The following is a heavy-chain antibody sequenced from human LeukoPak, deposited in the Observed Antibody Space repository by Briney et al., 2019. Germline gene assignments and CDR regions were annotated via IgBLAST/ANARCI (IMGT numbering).Heavy chain of an antibody. CDR1: GYSISSGYY. CDR2: IYHSGST. J-gene: IGHJ3*02. D-gene: IGHD2-2*02. Sequence: SETLSLNCAVSGYSISSGYYWGWIRQPPGKGLEWIGSIYHSGSTYYNPSLKSRVTISVDTSKNQFSLKLSSVTAADTAVYYCARQLYEIDIWGQGTMVTVPS. CDR3: ARQLYEIDI. V-gene: IGHV4-38-2*01.